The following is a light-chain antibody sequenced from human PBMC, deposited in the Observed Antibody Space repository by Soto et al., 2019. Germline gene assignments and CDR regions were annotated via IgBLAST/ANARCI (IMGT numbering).Light chain of an antibody. CDR3: QQYNSRPLWT. Sequence: EIVMTQSPDTLSLSPGERATLSCRASQSVTINLAWYQHTPGQSPRLLISGASYGATGLPSRFSGSGSGTDFTLTINSLQYEDAAVYYCQQYNSRPLWTFGQGTKVDIK. J-gene: IGKJ1*01. CDR2: GAS. V-gene: IGKV3D-15*01. CDR1: QSVTIN.